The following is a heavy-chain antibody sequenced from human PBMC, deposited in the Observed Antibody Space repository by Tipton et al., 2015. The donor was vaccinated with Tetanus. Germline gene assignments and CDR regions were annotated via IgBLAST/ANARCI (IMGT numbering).Heavy chain of an antibody. CDR1: GGSISSFG. CDR2: ITGSSSYI. J-gene: IGHJ4*02. V-gene: IGHV3-21*01. D-gene: IGHD2-15*01. CDR3: ARVPGAGVGYCSGGNCHYFDY. Sequence: SLRLSCTVSGGSISSFGMTWVRQAPGKGLEWVSSITGSSSYIYYADSVKGRFTISRDNAKNSLYLQMNSLRAEDTAMYYCARVPGAGVGYCSGGNCHYFDYWGQGTLVTVSS.